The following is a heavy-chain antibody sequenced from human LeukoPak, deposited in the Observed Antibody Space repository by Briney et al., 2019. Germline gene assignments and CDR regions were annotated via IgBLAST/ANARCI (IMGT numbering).Heavy chain of an antibody. V-gene: IGHV4-39*01. CDR3: ARHDGGEMVYASYFDY. CDR2: ISYSGTT. Sequence: VKPSETLSLTCTVSGGSISSYYWGWIRLPPGKGLEWIGSISYSGTTYNNPCLKSRVTISVDTSKNQFALKLSSVTVADTAVYYCARHDGGEMVYASYFDYWGQGTLVTVSS. CDR1: GGSISSYY. D-gene: IGHD2-8*01. J-gene: IGHJ4*02.